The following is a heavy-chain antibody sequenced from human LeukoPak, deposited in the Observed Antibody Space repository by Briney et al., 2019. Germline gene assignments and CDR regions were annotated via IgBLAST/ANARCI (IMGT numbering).Heavy chain of an antibody. V-gene: IGHV4-61*02. CDR2: IYTSGST. J-gene: IGHJ3*02. CDR3: ARPHPLLLLWFGEFNDAFDI. Sequence: PSETLSLTCTVSGDSISSGSYYWSWIRQPAGKGLEWIGRIYTSGSTNYNPSLKSRVTISVDTSKNQFSLKLSSVTAADTAVYYCARPHPLLLLWFGEFNDAFDIWGQGTMVTVSS. CDR1: GDSISSGSYY. D-gene: IGHD3-10*01.